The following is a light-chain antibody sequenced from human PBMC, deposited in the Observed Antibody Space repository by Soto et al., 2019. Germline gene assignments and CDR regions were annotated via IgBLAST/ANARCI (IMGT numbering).Light chain of an antibody. J-gene: IGKJ5*01. CDR2: AAS. V-gene: IGKV1-9*01. Sequence: DSQLTQSPSFLSASLGDRVTITCRASQDISSYLAWYQQKPGKAPKLLIYAASTLQSGVPSRFSGSGSGTDFTLTISSLQPEDFATYYCQPLNSYPITFGQGTRLEIK. CDR3: QPLNSYPIT. CDR1: QDISSY.